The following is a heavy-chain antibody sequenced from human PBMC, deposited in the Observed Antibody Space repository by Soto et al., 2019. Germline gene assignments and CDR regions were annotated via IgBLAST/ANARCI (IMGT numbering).Heavy chain of an antibody. D-gene: IGHD2-21*02. CDR2: VNPSGGHT. Sequence: QVQLVQSGAEVKKPGASVKVSCKASGDTFTDYYIHWVRQAPGQGLEWMGTVNPSGGHTTYAQHFLGRLTXTREPSXXTLYMELTSLTSEDTAVYYCARGGHVVVVTAALDYWGQGTLVTVSS. CDR3: ARGGHVVVVTAALDY. J-gene: IGHJ4*02. CDR1: GDTFTDYY. V-gene: IGHV1-46*01.